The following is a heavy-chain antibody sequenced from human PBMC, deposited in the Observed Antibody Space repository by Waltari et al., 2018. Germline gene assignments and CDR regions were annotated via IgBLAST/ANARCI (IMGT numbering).Heavy chain of an antibody. CDR2: IYPGRHP. V-gene: IGHV4-4*07. CDR3: AREVLPNATSWRSYFDY. CDR1: GDSISSYY. Sequence: QVQLQESGPGLVKPSETLSLTCTVSGDSISSYYWSWIRQPAGQGLEYIGRIYPGRHPNYNPSRERRGTMSIDTSKNEFSLKLSSGTAADTAVYYCAREVLPNATSWRSYFDYWGQGSLVTVSS. J-gene: IGHJ4*02. D-gene: IGHD5-12*01.